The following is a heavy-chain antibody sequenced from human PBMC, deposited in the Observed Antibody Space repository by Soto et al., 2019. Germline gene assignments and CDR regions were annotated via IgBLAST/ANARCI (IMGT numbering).Heavy chain of an antibody. D-gene: IGHD2-15*01. CDR3: ARDVACSGGSCWSESGWFDP. J-gene: IGHJ5*02. V-gene: IGHV3-33*01. CDR2: IWYDGSNK. Sequence: QVQLVESGGGVVQPGRSLRLSCAASGFTFSRYGMHWVRQAPGKGLEWVAVIWYDGSNKYYADSVKGRFTISRDSSKNTLYLQMNSLRAEDTAVYHCARDVACSGGSCWSESGWFDPWGQGTLVTVSS. CDR1: GFTFSRYG.